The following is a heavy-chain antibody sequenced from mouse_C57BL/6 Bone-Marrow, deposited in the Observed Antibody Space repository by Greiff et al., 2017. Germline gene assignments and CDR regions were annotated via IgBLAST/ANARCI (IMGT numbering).Heavy chain of an antibody. J-gene: IGHJ1*03. V-gene: IGHV7-1*01. Sequence: DVMLVESGGGLVQSGRSLRLSCATSGFTFSDFYMEWVRQAPGKGLEWIAASRNKANDYTTEYSASVKGRFIVSRDTSQSILYLQMNALRAEDTAIYYCARDDYDYGYWYFDVWGTGTTVTVSS. D-gene: IGHD2-4*01. CDR2: SRNKANDYTT. CDR1: GFTFSDFY. CDR3: ARDDYDYGYWYFDV.